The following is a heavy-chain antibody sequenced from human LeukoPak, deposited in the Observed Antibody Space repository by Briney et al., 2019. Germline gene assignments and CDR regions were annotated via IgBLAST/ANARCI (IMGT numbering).Heavy chain of an antibody. CDR2: ISYDGSNK. D-gene: IGHD3-10*01. CDR1: GFTFSSYG. Sequence: GGSLRLSCAASGFTFSSYGMHRVRQAPGKGLEWVAVISYDGSNKYYADSVKGRFTISRDNSKNTLYLQTNSLRAEDTAVYYCAKDRLMVRGVTDYWGQGTLVTVSS. CDR3: AKDRLMVRGVTDY. J-gene: IGHJ4*02. V-gene: IGHV3-30*18.